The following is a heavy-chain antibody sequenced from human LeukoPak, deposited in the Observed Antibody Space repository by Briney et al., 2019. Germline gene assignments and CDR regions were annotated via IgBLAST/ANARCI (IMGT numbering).Heavy chain of an antibody. CDR2: LKSKPDGGTT. CDR1: GFTFSNAW. J-gene: IGHJ4*02. CDR3: TTGGTYYDFWSGYYSGFYFDY. V-gene: IGHV3-15*07. Sequence: PGGSLRLSCAASGFTFSNAWMNWVRQAPGKGLEWVGRLKSKPDGGTTDYAAPVKGRFTISRDDSKNTLYLLMNSLKTEDTAVYYCTTGGTYYDFWSGYYSGFYFDYWGQGTLVTVSS. D-gene: IGHD3-3*01.